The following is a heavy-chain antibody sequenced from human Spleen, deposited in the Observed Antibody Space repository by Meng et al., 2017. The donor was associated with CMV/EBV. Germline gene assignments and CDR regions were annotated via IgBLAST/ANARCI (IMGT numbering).Heavy chain of an antibody. CDR3: AGIQWVDNWYDP. V-gene: IGHV1-2*06. J-gene: IGHJ5*02. CDR1: GYTFTGYS. Sequence: QVQLVQSGAEVKKPRAALKVACKASGYTFTGYSLHWVRQAPGQGLEWMGRINPDSGGANYAQKFQGRVTMTRDTSISTAYMELRRLRFDDTAVYYCAGIQWVDNWYDPWGQGTLVTVSS. CDR2: INPDSGGA. D-gene: IGHD6-19*01.